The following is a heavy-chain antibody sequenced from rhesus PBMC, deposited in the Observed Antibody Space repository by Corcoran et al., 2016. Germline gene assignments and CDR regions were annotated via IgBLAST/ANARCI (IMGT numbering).Heavy chain of an antibody. CDR3: ARDGAGPFDY. V-gene: IGHV3-178*01. J-gene: IGHJ4*01. CDR1: GFTFSDYY. Sequence: EVQLVESGGGLAKPGGSLRLSCAASGFTFSDYYMDWVRQAPGKGLEWVSRNSNGGGSTWYADSVKGRFTISRENAKNTLYLQMHSLRVEDTAVYYCARDGAGPFDYWGQGVLVTVSS. D-gene: IGHD6-31*01. CDR2: NSNGGGST.